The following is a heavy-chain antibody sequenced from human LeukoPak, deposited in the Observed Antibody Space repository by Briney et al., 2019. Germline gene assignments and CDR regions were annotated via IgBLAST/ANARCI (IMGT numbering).Heavy chain of an antibody. CDR2: ISYDGSNK. CDR3: ARVHQPNYDFWSGYYLDAFGI. D-gene: IGHD3-3*01. J-gene: IGHJ3*02. CDR1: GFTFSSYA. V-gene: IGHV3-30*04. Sequence: QPGRSLRLSCAASGFTFSSYAMHWVRQAPGKGLEWVAVISYDGSNKYYADSVKGRFTISRDNSKNTLYLQMNSLRSDDTAVYYCARVHQPNYDFWSGYYLDAFGIWGQGTMVTVSS.